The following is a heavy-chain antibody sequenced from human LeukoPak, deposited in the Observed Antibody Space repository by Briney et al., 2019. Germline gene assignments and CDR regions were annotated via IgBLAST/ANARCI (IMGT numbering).Heavy chain of an antibody. V-gene: IGHV4-61*05. Sequence: SETLSLTCTVSGGSISSSSYYWGWIRQPPGKGLEWIGYISYSGSTNYNPSLKSRVTISIDTSKNQFSLKLSSVTAADTAVYYCARRYYGSGSHDYWGQGTLVTVSS. D-gene: IGHD3-10*01. CDR1: GGSISSSSYY. J-gene: IGHJ4*02. CDR3: ARRYYGSGSHDY. CDR2: ISYSGST.